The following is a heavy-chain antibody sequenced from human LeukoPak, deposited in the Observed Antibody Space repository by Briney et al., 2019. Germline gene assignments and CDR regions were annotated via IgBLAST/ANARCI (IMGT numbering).Heavy chain of an antibody. CDR2: IYYSGST. Sequence: PSETLSLTCTVSGGSISSYYWSWIRQPPGKGLEWIGYIYYSGSTNYNPSLKSRVTISVDTSKNQFSLKLSSVTAADTAVYYCARQGTIAAAFLHWGQGTLVTASS. D-gene: IGHD6-13*01. J-gene: IGHJ1*01. CDR1: GGSISSYY. V-gene: IGHV4-59*08. CDR3: ARQGTIAAAFLH.